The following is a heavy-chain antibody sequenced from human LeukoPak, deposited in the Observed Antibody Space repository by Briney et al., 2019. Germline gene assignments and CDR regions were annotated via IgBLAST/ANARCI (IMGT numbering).Heavy chain of an antibody. D-gene: IGHD5-12*01. CDR3: ARQLYSCFDVFDY. Sequence: GESLKISCQGSGYSFSSYWIAWVRQMPGKGLEWMGIIYPGDSDTRYSPLFQGQVTISADKSYSTASLQWSSLKASDTAMYFCARQLYSCFDVFDYWGQGTQVTVSS. V-gene: IGHV5-51*01. CDR2: IYPGDSDT. CDR1: GYSFSSYW. J-gene: IGHJ4*02.